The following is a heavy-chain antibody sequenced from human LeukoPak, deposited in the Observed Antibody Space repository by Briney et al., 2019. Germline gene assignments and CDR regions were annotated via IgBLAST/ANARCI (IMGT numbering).Heavy chain of an antibody. CDR3: ARGGKELRFLEWLSDRDYYYYGMDV. Sequence: PGGSLRLSCAASGFTFSSYDMHWVRQAPGKGLEWVSAIGTAGDTYYPGSVKGRFTISRENAKNSLYLQMNSLRAGDTAVYYCARGGKELRFLEWLSDRDYYYYGMDVWGQGTTVTVSS. CDR1: GFTFSSYD. J-gene: IGHJ6*02. D-gene: IGHD3-3*01. V-gene: IGHV3-13*01. CDR2: IGTAGDT.